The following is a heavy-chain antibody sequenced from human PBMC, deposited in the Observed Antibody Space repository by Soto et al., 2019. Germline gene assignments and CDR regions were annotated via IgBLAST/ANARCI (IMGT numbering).Heavy chain of an antibody. V-gene: IGHV4-39*01. D-gene: IGHD3-3*01. Sequence: PSETLSLTCTVSGGSISSSSYYWGWIRQPPGKGLEWIGSIYYSGSTYYNPSLKSRVTISVDTSKNQFSLKLSSVTAADTAVYYCATYDFWSGSYFDYWGQGTLVTVSS. CDR3: ATYDFWSGSYFDY. CDR1: GGSISSSSYY. CDR2: IYYSGST. J-gene: IGHJ4*02.